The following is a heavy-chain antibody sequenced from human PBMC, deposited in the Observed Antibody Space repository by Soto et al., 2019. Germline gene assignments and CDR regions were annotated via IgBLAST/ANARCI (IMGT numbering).Heavy chain of an antibody. CDR3: GRKGTTSLDHWFDI. J-gene: IGHJ5*02. CDR1: GDSFSSSSYY. Sequence: QLQLQESGPGLVRPSETMSFTGTVSGDSFSSSSYYWGWISEPPGQGLECIGTIFYSGSTQHNPALKGLVSVARYTPKDDSYRSSSSMTAADTAVNICGRKGTTSLDHWFDIWGGGTLVTVS. CDR2: IFYSGST. D-gene: IGHD1-1*01. V-gene: IGHV4-39*02.